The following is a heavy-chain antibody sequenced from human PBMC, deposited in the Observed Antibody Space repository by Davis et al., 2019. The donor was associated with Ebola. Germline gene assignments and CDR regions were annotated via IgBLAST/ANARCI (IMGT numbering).Heavy chain of an antibody. V-gene: IGHV3-15*01. CDR1: GFTFSNAW. Sequence: GGSLRLSCAASGFTFSNAWMSWVRQAPGKGLEWVGRIKSKTDGGTTDYAAPVKGRFTISRDNSKNTLYLQMNSLKTEDTAVYYCTTDRDWGDAFDIWGQGTMVTVSS. CDR3: TTDRDWGDAFDI. D-gene: IGHD3/OR15-3a*01. CDR2: IKSKTDGGTT. J-gene: IGHJ3*02.